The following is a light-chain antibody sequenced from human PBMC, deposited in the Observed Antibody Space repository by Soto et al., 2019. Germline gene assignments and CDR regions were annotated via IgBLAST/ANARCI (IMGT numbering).Light chain of an antibody. CDR2: WAS. V-gene: IGKV4-1*01. CDR3: QQYYSTPQT. CDR1: QSVLYSSNDKNY. Sequence: DIVMTQSPDSLAVSLGERATINCKSSQSVLYSSNDKNYLAWYQQKPGQPPKLLIYWASTRESGVPDRFIGSGSGTDFTLTISSLQAEDVSVYCCQQYYSTPQTFGGGTKVEIK. J-gene: IGKJ4*01.